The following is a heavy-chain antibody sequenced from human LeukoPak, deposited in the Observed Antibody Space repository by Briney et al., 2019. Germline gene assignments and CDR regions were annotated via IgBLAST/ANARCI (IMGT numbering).Heavy chain of an antibody. CDR3: ARVRRGYSGYEPFDY. D-gene: IGHD5-12*01. V-gene: IGHV4-39*01. Sequence: PSDTLSLTCTVSGGSISSSSYYWGWIRQPPGKGLEWIGSIYYSGSTYYNPSLKSRVTISVDTSKNQFSLKLSSVTAADTAVYYCARVRRGYSGYEPFDYWGQGTLVTVSS. CDR2: IYYSGST. CDR1: GGSISSSSYY. J-gene: IGHJ4*02.